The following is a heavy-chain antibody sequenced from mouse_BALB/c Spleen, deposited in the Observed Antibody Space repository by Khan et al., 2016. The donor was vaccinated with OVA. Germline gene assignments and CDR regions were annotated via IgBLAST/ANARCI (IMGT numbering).Heavy chain of an antibody. CDR3: ARSGSNFHWYFDV. Sequence: EVELVESGGGLVQPGGSRKLSCAASGFTFSSFGMPWVRQAPKKGLEWVAYISSGSSTIYYVDTVKGRFTISRDNPKNTLFLQMTSLRSEDTAMYDCARSGSNFHWYFDVWGAGTSVTVSS. CDR1: GFTFSSFG. CDR2: ISSGSSTI. V-gene: IGHV5-17*02. J-gene: IGHJ1*01. D-gene: IGHD2-5*01.